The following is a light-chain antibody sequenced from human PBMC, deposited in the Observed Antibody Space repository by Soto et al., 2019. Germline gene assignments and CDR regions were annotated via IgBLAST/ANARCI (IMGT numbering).Light chain of an antibody. CDR3: AAWNDSLGVFYV. CDR1: SSNIGSNT. CDR2: SNN. J-gene: IGLJ1*01. V-gene: IGLV1-44*01. Sequence: QSVLTRPPSASGTPGQRVTISCSGSSSNIGSNTVNWYQQLPGTAPKLLIYSNNQRPSGVPDRFSGSKSGTSASLAISGLQSEDEADYYCAAWNDSLGVFYVFGTGTKVTVL.